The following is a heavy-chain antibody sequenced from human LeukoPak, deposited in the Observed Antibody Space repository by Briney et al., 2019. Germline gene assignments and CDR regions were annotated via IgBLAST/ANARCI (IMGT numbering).Heavy chain of an antibody. V-gene: IGHV4-59*12. CDR2: IYYSGST. CDR3: AREEYYDSSGYQYSGHFDY. J-gene: IGHJ4*02. Sequence: PSETLSLTCTVSGGSIGSYYWSWIRQPPGKGLEWIGYIYYSGSTNYNPSLKSRVTISVDTSKNQFSLKLSSVTAADAAVYYCAREEYYDSSGYQYSGHFDYWGQGTLVTVSS. D-gene: IGHD3-22*01. CDR1: GGSIGSYY.